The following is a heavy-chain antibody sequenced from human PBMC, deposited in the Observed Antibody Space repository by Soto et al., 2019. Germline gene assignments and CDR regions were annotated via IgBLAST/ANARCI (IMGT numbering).Heavy chain of an antibody. V-gene: IGHV3-74*01. J-gene: IGHJ4*02. Sequence: EVQLVESGGGLVQPGGSLRLSCAASGFTFSSYWMHWVRQAPGKGLVWVSRINSDGSSTSYADSVKGRFTISRDNAKNPLYLQMNSLRAEDTAVYYCASRLTVTTWDYWGQGTLVTVSS. CDR3: ASRLTVTTWDY. CDR2: INSDGSST. CDR1: GFTFSSYW. D-gene: IGHD4-17*01.